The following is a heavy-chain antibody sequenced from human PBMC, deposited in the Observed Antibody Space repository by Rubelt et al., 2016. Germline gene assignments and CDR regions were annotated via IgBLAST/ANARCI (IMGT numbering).Heavy chain of an antibody. Sequence: EVQLVESGGGLVQPGGSLRLSCAASGFTFSSYWMSWVRQAPGKGLEWVGRIKSKTDGGTTDYAAPVKGRFTISRDDSKNTLYLQMNSLKTEDTAVYYCTTDTAMDNDFDYWGQGTLVTVSS. CDR2: IKSKTDGGTT. J-gene: IGHJ4*02. D-gene: IGHD5-18*01. CDR3: TTDTAMDNDFDY. CDR1: GFTFSSYW. V-gene: IGHV3-15*01.